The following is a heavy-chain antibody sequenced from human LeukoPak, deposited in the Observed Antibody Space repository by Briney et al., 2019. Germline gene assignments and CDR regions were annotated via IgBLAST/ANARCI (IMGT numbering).Heavy chain of an antibody. V-gene: IGHV3-7*01. CDR1: GFTFRSYW. J-gene: IGHJ4*02. CDR2: IKQDGSEK. CDR3: ARFALKTPPTD. Sequence: GGSLRLSCAASGFTFRSYWMSWVRQAPGKGLEWVANIKQDGSEKYYVDSVKGRFTISRDNAKNSLYLQMNSLRAEDTAVYYCARFALKTPPTDWGQGTLVTVSS.